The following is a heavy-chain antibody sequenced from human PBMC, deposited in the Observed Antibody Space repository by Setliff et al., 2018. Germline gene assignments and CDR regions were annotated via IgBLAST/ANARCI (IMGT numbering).Heavy chain of an antibody. CDR2: ISHGVSS. J-gene: IGHJ4*02. V-gene: IGHV4-30-4*01. CDR1: GASVSSFDYY. CDR3: ARTHCTTTSCFYFHY. Sequence: SETLSLTCTVSGASVSSFDYYWSWIRQPPGKGLEYIGHISHGVSSSYSPSLKSRLSISADTSKNQFSLKLTSVTAADTAVYYCARTHCTTTSCFYFHYWGQGTVVTVS. D-gene: IGHD2-2*01.